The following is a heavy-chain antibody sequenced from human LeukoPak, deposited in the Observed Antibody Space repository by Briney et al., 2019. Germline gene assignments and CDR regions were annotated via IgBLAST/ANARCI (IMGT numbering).Heavy chain of an antibody. Sequence: KTSETLSLICTVSGGSVSSGSDYWSWIRQPPWKGLQRIGYIYYSRSTNYNPSLKSRVTISVDTSKNQFSRKLSSVTAADGAVYYCARAHGRVVRLWGRGTLVTVSS. CDR1: GGSVSSGSDY. J-gene: IGHJ4*02. CDR2: IYYSRST. CDR3: ARAHGRVVRL. V-gene: IGHV4-61*01. D-gene: IGHD3-10*01.